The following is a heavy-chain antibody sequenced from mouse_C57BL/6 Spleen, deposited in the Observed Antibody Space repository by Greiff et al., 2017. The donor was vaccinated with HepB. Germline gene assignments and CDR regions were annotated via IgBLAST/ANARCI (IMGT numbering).Heavy chain of an antibody. CDR1: GYSITSGYY. CDR3: ARGTMVRGWYFDV. J-gene: IGHJ1*03. CDR2: ISYDGSN. D-gene: IGHD2-2*01. Sequence: VQLKESGPGLVKPSQSLSLTCSVTGYSITSGYYWNWIRQFPGNKLEWMGYISYDGSNNYNPSLKNRISITRDTSKNQFFLKLNSVTTEDTATYYCARGTMVRGWYFDVWGTGTTVTVSS. V-gene: IGHV3-6*01.